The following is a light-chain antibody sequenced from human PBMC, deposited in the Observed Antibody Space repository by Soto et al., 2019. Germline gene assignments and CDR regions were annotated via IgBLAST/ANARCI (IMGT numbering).Light chain of an antibody. J-gene: IGKJ1*01. CDR1: QPIDNW. Sequence: GDTVTISCRASQPIDNWVAWYQQKPGKAPKLLISKASTLESGVPSRFRGSGSGTEFTLTISSLQPDDFATYYCQQYHSYRTFGQGTKVEI. CDR2: KAS. CDR3: QQYHSYRT. V-gene: IGKV1-5*03.